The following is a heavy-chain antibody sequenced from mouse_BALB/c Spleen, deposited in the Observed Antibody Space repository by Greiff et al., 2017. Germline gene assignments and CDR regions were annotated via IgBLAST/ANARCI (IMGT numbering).Heavy chain of an antibody. V-gene: IGHV5-6-4*01. CDR3: TRDPSDEYDVGDGDFDV. Sequence: EVQGVESGGGLVKPGGSLKLSCAASGFTFSSYTMSWVRQTPEKRLEWVATISSGGSYTYYPDSVKGRFTISRDNAKNTLYLQMSSLKSEDTAMYSCTRDPSDEYDVGDGDFDVGGAGTTVTDAS. J-gene: IGHJ1*01. CDR1: GFTFSSYT. D-gene: IGHD2-4*01. CDR2: ISSGGSYT.